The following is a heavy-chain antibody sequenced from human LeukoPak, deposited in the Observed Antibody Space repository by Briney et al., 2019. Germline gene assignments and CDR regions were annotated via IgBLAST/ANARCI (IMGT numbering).Heavy chain of an antibody. CDR3: ARKGSTIVMPDY. CDR1: GFTFSNYW. Sequence: PGGSLRLSCAASGFTFSNYWMHWVRQAPGKGLVWVSRLNSDGSSTNYADSVKGRFTISRDNAKNTLYLQMNNLRAEDTAVYYCARKGSTIVMPDYWGQGTLVTVSS. D-gene: IGHD5-24*01. V-gene: IGHV3-74*01. CDR2: LNSDGSST. J-gene: IGHJ4*02.